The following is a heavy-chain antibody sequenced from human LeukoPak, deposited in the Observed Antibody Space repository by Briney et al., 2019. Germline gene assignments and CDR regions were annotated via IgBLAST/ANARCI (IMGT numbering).Heavy chain of an antibody. Sequence: ASETLSLTCAVYGGSFSGYYWSWIRQPPGKGLEWIGEINHSGSTNYNPSLKSRVTISVDTSKNQFSLKLSSVTAADTAVYYCARVVGVWFGESPYFDYRGQGTLVTVSS. CDR1: GGSFSGYY. CDR3: ARVVGVWFGESPYFDY. CDR2: INHSGST. V-gene: IGHV4-34*01. D-gene: IGHD3-10*01. J-gene: IGHJ4*02.